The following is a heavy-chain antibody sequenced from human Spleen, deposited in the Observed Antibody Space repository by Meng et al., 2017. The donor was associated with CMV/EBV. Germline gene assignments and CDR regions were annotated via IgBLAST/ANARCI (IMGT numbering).Heavy chain of an antibody. CDR2: ISYDGTNR. Sequence: GGSLRLSCAASGFTVSSYALHWVRQAPGKGLEWVAVISYDGTNRYYVDSVKGRFTISRDNSKNTLYLQMNSLRAEDTAVYYCAKDRQAQLDGMDVWGQGTTVTVSS. J-gene: IGHJ6*02. CDR3: AKDRQAQLDGMDV. CDR1: GFTVSSYA. V-gene: IGHV3-30-3*01. D-gene: IGHD6-6*01.